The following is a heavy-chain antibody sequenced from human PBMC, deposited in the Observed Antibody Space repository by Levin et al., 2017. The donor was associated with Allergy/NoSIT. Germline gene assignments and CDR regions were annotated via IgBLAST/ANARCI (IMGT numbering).Heavy chain of an antibody. D-gene: IGHD6-6*01. Sequence: SSETLSLPFPFSFFSLLLLLSSFFFLLPPPGKGLEWIGSIYYSGSTYYNPSLKSRVTISVDTSKNQFSLKLSSVTAADTAVYYCARGSFEIHAFDIWGQGTMVTVSS. V-gene: IGHV4-39*01. CDR2: IYYSGST. CDR1: FFSLLLLLSS. CDR3: ARGSFEIHAFDI. J-gene: IGHJ3*02.